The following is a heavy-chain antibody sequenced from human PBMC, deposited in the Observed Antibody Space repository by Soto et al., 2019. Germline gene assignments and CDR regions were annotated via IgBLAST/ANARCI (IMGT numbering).Heavy chain of an antibody. J-gene: IGHJ4*02. CDR1: GGSISSYY. D-gene: IGHD6-13*01. CDR3: ARTTCSSWYGDFDY. V-gene: IGHV4-59*01. CDR2: IYYSGST. Sequence: PSETLSLTCTVSGGSISSYYWSWIRQPPGKGLEWIGYIYYSGSTNYNPSLKSRVTISVDTSKNQFSLKLSSVTAADTAVYYCARTTCSSWYGDFDYWGQGTLVTVSS.